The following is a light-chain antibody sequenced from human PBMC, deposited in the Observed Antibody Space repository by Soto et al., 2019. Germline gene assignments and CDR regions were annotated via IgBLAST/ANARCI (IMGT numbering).Light chain of an antibody. CDR1: QSIRSW. CDR2: DAS. J-gene: IGKJ1*01. CDR3: QQPYSYART. Sequence: IQTTQFASSLYETLGDRLTXTCRASQSIRSWLDWYQQKPGKAPKLLIYDASNLESGVPSRFSRSGSGTEFTLTISSLQPEDFAPYYCQQPYSYARTFGQGTKV. V-gene: IGKV1-5*01.